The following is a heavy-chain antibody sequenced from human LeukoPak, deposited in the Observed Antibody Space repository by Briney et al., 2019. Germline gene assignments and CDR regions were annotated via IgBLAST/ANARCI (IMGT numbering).Heavy chain of an antibody. CDR2: IKQDGSEK. V-gene: IGHV3-7*03. D-gene: IGHD2-8*01. CDR3: ARESAGYCTNGVCYRYYYGMDV. Sequence: GGSLRLSCAASGFTFSSYWMSWVRQAPGKGLEWVANIKQDGSEKYYVDSVKGRFTISRDNAKNSLYLQMNSLRAEDTAVYYCARESAGYCTNGVCYRYYYGMDVWGQGTTVTVSS. CDR1: GFTFSSYW. J-gene: IGHJ6*02.